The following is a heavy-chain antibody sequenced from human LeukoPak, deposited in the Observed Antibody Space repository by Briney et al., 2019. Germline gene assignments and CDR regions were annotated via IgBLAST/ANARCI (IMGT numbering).Heavy chain of an antibody. CDR3: ARRRRQPDATWFDP. Sequence: PSETLSLTCTVSGGSISSYYWSWIRQPPGKGLEWIGYIYYSGSTYYNPSLKSRVTISVDTSKNQFSLKLSSVTAADTAVYYCARRRRQPDATWFDPWGQGTLVTVSS. J-gene: IGHJ5*02. V-gene: IGHV4-59*08. CDR2: IYYSGST. D-gene: IGHD1-26*01. CDR1: GGSISSYY.